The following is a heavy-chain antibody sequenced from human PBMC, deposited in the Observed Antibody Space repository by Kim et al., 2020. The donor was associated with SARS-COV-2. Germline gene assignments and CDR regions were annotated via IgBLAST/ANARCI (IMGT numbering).Heavy chain of an antibody. CDR1: GFTFSSYG. Sequence: GGSLRLSCAASGFTFSSYGMHWVRQAPGKGLEWVAVISYDGSNKYYADSVKGRFTISRDNSKNTLYLQMNSLRAEDTAVYYCAKDPPDHNAFDIWGQGTMVTVSS. J-gene: IGHJ3*02. CDR3: AKDPPDHNAFDI. V-gene: IGHV3-30*18. CDR2: ISYDGSNK.